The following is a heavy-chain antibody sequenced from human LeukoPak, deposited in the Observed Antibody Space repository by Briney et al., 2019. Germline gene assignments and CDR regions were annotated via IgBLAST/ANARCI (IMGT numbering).Heavy chain of an antibody. CDR3: ARDVSFYDSSGYDY. CDR2: ISYDGSNK. V-gene: IGHV3-30*14. J-gene: IGHJ4*02. D-gene: IGHD3-22*01. CDR1: GFTFSSYA. Sequence: GGSLRLSCAASGFTFSSYAMHWVRQAPGKGLEWVAVISYDGSNKYYADSVKGRFTIFRDNSKNTLYLQMNSLRAEDTAIYYCARDVSFYDSSGYDYWGQGTLVTVSS.